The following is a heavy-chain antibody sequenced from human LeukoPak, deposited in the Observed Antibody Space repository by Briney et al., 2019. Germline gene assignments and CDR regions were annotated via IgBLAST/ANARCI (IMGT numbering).Heavy chain of an antibody. Sequence: GGSLRLSCAASGFTFSSYAMSWVRQAPGKGLEWVSGILDSGYSTYYANSVKGRFTISRDNSNNTLYLQMNSLRAEDTAVYYCARGDSGYDPTSFDYWGQGTLVTVSS. CDR2: ILDSGYST. CDR1: GFTFSSYA. CDR3: ARGDSGYDPTSFDY. V-gene: IGHV3-23*01. J-gene: IGHJ4*02. D-gene: IGHD5-12*01.